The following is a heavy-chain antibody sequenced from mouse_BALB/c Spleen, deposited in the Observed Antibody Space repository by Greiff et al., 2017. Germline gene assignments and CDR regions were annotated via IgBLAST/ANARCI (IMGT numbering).Heavy chain of an antibody. CDR1: GYTFTDYA. J-gene: IGHJ1*01. CDR2: ISTYYGDA. CDR3: ARGATGYWYFDV. V-gene: IGHV1S137*01. D-gene: IGHD3-1*01. Sequence: QVQLQPSGAELVRPGVSVKISCKGSGYTFTDYAMHWVKQSHAKSLEWIGVISTYYGDASYNQKFKGKATMTVDKSSSTAYMELARLTSEDSAIYYCARGATGYWYFDVWGAGTTVTVAS.